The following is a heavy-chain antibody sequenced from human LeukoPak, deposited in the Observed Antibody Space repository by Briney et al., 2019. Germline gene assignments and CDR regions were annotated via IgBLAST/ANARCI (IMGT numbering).Heavy chain of an antibody. J-gene: IGHJ4*02. V-gene: IGHV3-9*01. CDR2: ISWNSGSI. CDR3: SKDMNNEVQTRYFDWLWSWGFDY. CDR1: GFTFDDYA. D-gene: IGHD3-9*01. Sequence: PGGSLRLSCAASGFTFDDYAMHWVRQAPGKGLEWVSGISWNSGSIGYADSVKGRFTISRDNAKNSLYLQMNSLRAEDTALYYCSKDMNNEVQTRYFDWLWSWGFDYWGQGTLVTVSS.